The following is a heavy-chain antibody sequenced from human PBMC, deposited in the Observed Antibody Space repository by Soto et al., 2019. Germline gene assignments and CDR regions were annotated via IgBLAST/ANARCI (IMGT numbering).Heavy chain of an antibody. Sequence: SETLSLTCTVPRDSFNPNYWSWILQPPGKGLEWVGYIYYGGTTSYNPSLQSRVTISLETSKSQFSLRLTSVTAADTAVYYCARRGAWYQFFDHSAPGSLVIIS. V-gene: IGHV4-59*08. D-gene: IGHD2-2*01. CDR2: IYYGGTT. CDR3: ARRGAWYQFFDH. CDR1: RDSFNPNY. J-gene: IGHJ4*01.